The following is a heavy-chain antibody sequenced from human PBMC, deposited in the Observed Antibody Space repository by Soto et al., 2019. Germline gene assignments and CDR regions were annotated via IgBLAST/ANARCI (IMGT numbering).Heavy chain of an antibody. CDR1: GGSISSYY. CDR2: IYYSGST. V-gene: IGHV4-59*01. D-gene: IGHD4-4*01. Sequence: LSLTCTVSGGSISSYYWSWIRQPPGKGLEWIGYIYYSGSTTYNPSLRSRVTMSVDTSKNQFSLRLSSVTAADTAVYYCARGKGNYQTFDSWGQGTQVTVSS. CDR3: ARGKGNYQTFDS. J-gene: IGHJ4*02.